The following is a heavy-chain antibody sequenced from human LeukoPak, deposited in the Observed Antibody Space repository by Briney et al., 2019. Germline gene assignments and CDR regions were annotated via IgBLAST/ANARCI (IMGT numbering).Heavy chain of an antibody. V-gene: IGHV4-59*01. CDR2: IYYSGST. CDR3: ARDKVKSGAFDI. CDR1: GGSISSYY. D-gene: IGHD3-10*01. J-gene: IGHJ3*02. Sequence: SETLSLTCTVSGGSISSYYWSWIRQPPGKGLEWIGYIYYSGSTNYNPSLKSRVTISVDTSKNQFSLKLSSVTAADTAAYYCARDKVKSGAFDIWGQGTMVTVSS.